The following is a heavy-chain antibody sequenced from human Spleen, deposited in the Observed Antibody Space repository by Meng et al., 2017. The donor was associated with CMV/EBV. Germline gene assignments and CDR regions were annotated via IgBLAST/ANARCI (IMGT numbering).Heavy chain of an antibody. V-gene: IGHV3-9*01. CDR1: GFSFDDYA. CDR3: AKEAGTWFDP. J-gene: IGHJ5*02. D-gene: IGHD6-19*01. Sequence: LSLTCAASGFSFDDYAMHWVRQAPGKGLEWVSGISWHSGDIGYADSVKGRFTISRDNAKNSLYLQMNSLRAEDTALYYCAKEAGTWFDPWGQGTLVTVSS. CDR2: ISWHSGDI.